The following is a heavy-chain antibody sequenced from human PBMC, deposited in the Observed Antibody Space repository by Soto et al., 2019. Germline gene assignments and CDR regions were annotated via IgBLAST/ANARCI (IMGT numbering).Heavy chain of an antibody. J-gene: IGHJ4*02. V-gene: IGHV3-30-3*01. CDR1: GFTFSSYA. CDR3: ARAFYDSSGYSY. Sequence: GGSLRLSCAASGFTFSSYAMHWVRQAPGKGLEWVAVISYDGSNKYYADSVKGRFTISRDNSKNTLYLQMNSLRAEDTAVYYCARAFYDSSGYSYWGQGTLVPVSS. CDR2: ISYDGSNK. D-gene: IGHD3-22*01.